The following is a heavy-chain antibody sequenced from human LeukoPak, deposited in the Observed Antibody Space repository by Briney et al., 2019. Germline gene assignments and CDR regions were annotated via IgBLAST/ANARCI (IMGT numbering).Heavy chain of an antibody. Sequence: PSETLSLTCTVSGGSISTYYWTWIRQPPGKGLEWIGYIYYSGSTNYIHSLKSRVTISVDTSKNQFSLKLNSVTAADTAVYYCARGYSNFDSWGQGTLVTVSS. CDR1: GGSISTYY. J-gene: IGHJ4*02. CDR3: ARGYSNFDS. V-gene: IGHV4-59*01. D-gene: IGHD5-18*01. CDR2: IYYSGST.